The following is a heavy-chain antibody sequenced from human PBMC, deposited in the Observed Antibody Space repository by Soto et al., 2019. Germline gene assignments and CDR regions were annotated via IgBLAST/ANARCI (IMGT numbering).Heavy chain of an antibody. Sequence: ASVKVSCKASGYTFTSHDINWVRQATGQGLEWMGWMNPNSGNTGYAQKFQGRVTMTRNTSISTAYMELSSLRSEDTAVYYCARGRYSSSWYYYYGMDVWGQGTTVTVSS. V-gene: IGHV1-8*01. J-gene: IGHJ6*02. D-gene: IGHD6-13*01. CDR1: GYTFTSHD. CDR3: ARGRYSSSWYYYYGMDV. CDR2: MNPNSGNT.